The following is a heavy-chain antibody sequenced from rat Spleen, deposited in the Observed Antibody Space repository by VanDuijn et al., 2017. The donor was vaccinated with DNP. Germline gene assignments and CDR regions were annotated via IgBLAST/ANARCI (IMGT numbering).Heavy chain of an antibody. D-gene: IGHD5-1*01. CDR2: ISYDGGIT. CDR1: GFTFSNYY. CDR3: ARVQLGYYAMDA. V-gene: IGHV5S11*01. Sequence: EVQLVESGGGVVQPGRSLKLSCAASGFTFSNYYMAWVRQAPTKGLEWVAYISYDGGITNYGDSVKGRFTISRDNAKSTLYLQMDSLRSEETATYYCARVQLGYYAMDAWGQGTSVTVSS. J-gene: IGHJ4*01.